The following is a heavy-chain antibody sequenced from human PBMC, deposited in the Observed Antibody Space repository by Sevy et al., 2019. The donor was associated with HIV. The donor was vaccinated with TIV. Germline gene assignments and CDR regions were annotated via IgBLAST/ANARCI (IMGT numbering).Heavy chain of an antibody. D-gene: IGHD3-10*01. CDR1: GFTFSTYT. CDR2: ISSSSNYI. CDR3: ARPYGSGSWEAFDI. V-gene: IGHV3-21*01. Sequence: GGSLRLSCVASGFTFSTYTMNWVRQAPGKGLEWVSSISSSSNYIYYADSVKGRFTISRDNAKNSLYLQMNSLRAEDTAEYYCARPYGSGSWEAFDIWGQGTMVTVSS. J-gene: IGHJ3*02.